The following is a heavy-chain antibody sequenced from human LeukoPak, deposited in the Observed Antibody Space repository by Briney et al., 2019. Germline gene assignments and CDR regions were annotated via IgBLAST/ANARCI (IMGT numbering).Heavy chain of an antibody. D-gene: IGHD2-8*01. J-gene: IGHJ4*02. CDR3: ARERGLYGSFDY. CDR1: GGTFSSYA. CDR2: IIPIFGTA. Sequence: GASVKVSCKASGGTFSSYAISWVRQAPGQGLEWMGGIIPIFGTANYAQKFQGRVAITADESTSTAYMELSSLRSEDTAVYYCARERGLYGSFDYWGQGTLVTVSS. V-gene: IGHV1-69*13.